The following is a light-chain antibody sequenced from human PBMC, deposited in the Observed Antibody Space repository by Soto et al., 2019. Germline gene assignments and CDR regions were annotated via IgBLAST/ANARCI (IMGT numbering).Light chain of an antibody. CDR1: QTISTY. Sequence: DVQMTQSPSSLSASVGDRVVITCRASQTISTYLNWYRQKPGKAPELLIYGTSNLASGVPSRFSGSGSGTEFTRTISSLRPDDFATYFCQQSSITPLTFGGGTKLEIK. V-gene: IGKV1-39*01. J-gene: IGKJ4*01. CDR3: QQSSITPLT. CDR2: GTS.